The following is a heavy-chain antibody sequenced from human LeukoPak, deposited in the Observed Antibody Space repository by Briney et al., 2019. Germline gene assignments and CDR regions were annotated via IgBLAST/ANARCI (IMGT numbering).Heavy chain of an antibody. CDR2: IYHGGTT. CDR1: GGSFSAGY. V-gene: IGHV4-34*01. J-gene: IGHJ5*02. CDR3: APREGS. D-gene: IGHD1-26*01. Sequence: SETLSLTCAVSGGSFSAGYWSWIRQPPGKGLEWIGEIYHGGTTDYNLPLMSRVTLSVDTSKTQFSLRLSSVAAADTAVYYCAPREGSWGQGTLVTVSS.